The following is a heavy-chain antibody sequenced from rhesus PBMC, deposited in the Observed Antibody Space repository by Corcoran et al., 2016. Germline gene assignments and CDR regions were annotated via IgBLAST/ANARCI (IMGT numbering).Heavy chain of an antibody. V-gene: IGHV5-2*01. CDR3: AKDQGYYYSGSYYYWYVDI. CDR2: IAPSDSAT. Sequence: EVQLVQSGAEVKRPGESLKISCKTSGYSFSSYWISWVRQMLGKGLEWKGAIAPSDSATRYSPSVQGQFTNSADKSLSTAHLQWSILKASDSATYYCAKDQGYYYSGSYYYWYVDIWGPGTPITISS. D-gene: IGHD3-16*01. J-gene: IGHJ2*01. CDR1: GYSFSSYW.